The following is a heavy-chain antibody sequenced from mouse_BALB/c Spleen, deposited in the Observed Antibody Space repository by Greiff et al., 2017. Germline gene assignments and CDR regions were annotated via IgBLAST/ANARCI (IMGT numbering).Heavy chain of an antibody. Sequence: EVKLVESGGGLVQPGGSRKLSCAASGFTFSSFGMHWVRQAPEKGLEWVAYISSGSSTIYYADTVKCRFTISRDNPKNTLFLQMTSLRSEDTAMYYCARDGNYVWFAYWGQGTLVTVSA. CDR2: ISSGSSTI. CDR3: ARDGNYVWFAY. CDR1: GFTFSSFG. J-gene: IGHJ3*01. D-gene: IGHD2-1*01. V-gene: IGHV5-17*02.